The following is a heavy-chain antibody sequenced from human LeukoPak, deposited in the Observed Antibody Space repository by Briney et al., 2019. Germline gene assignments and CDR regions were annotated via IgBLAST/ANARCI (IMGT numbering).Heavy chain of an antibody. Sequence: PGGSLRLSCAASGFTFSNYEMNWIRQAPGKGLEWISYISNSGNTKYYAESVKGRFTISRDNANNSVYLQMNNLRAEDTAVYYCEAVIDYWGQGTLVTVSS. J-gene: IGHJ4*02. CDR1: GFTFSNYE. CDR3: EAVIDY. V-gene: IGHV3-48*03. CDR2: ISNSGNTK.